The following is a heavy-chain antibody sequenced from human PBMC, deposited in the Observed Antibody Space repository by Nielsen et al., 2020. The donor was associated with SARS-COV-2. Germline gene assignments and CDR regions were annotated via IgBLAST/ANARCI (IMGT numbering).Heavy chain of an antibody. D-gene: IGHD3/OR15-3a*01. J-gene: IGHJ6*02. Sequence: ASVKVSCKVSGYTLSKLVTHWVRQAPGKGLEWMGGFDPDDGETIHAQKFQGTVTMTRDASISTVYMELTSDDTAVYYCARARATIFGLVMSYGMDVWGQGTTVAVSS. CDR1: GYTLSKLV. V-gene: IGHV1-24*01. CDR3: ARARATIFGLVMSYGMDV. CDR2: FDPDDGET.